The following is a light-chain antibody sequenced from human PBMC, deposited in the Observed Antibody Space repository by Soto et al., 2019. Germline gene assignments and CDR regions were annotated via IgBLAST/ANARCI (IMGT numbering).Light chain of an antibody. J-gene: IGKJ1*01. Sequence: DIQMTQSPSTLSASVGDRVTITCRASQSISIWLTWYQQKPGKAPKILIYKASSLESGVPSRFSGSGSGTEFTLTISSLQPDDFATYYCQQYNSYSKTFGQGTKVDI. CDR3: QQYNSYSKT. CDR2: KAS. V-gene: IGKV1-5*03. CDR1: QSISIW.